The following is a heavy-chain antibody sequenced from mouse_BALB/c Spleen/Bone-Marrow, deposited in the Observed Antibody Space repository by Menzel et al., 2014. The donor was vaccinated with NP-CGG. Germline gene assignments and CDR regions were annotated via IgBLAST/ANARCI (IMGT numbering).Heavy chain of an antibody. J-gene: IGHJ3*01. Sequence: VQLQQSGPELVKPGASVKISCKASGYSFTDYFMNWVKQSHGKSLEWIGRINPYNGVTFYNQNFKGKATLTVDKSSSTAHMELLSLTSEDSAVYYCGRDDGQAWFAYWGQGTLVTVSA. CDR1: GYSFTDYF. V-gene: IGHV1-37*01. CDR3: GRDDGQAWFAY. D-gene: IGHD2-3*01. CDR2: INPYNGVT.